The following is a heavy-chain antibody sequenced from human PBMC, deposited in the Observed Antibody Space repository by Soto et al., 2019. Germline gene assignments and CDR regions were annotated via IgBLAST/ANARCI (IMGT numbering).Heavy chain of an antibody. CDR1: GASISGFY. J-gene: IGHJ5*02. CDR2: IYATGTT. V-gene: IGHV4-4*07. CDR3: VRDGTKTLRDWFDP. D-gene: IGHD1-1*01. Sequence: SETLSLTCTVSGASISGFYWSWIRKSAGKGLEWIGRIYATGTTDYNPSLKSRVMMPVDTSKKQFSLKLRSVTAADTAVYYCVRDGTKTLRDWFDPWGQGISVTVSS.